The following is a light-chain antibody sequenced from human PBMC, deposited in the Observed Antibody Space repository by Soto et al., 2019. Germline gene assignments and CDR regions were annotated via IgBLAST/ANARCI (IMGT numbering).Light chain of an antibody. J-gene: IGKJ1*01. Sequence: EILMTQSPATLSVSPGERAILSCRASQTIGTNLVWYQQKPGQAPRLLLYGASTRATGVPARFSGSLSGTDFTLTVSSLQSEDFAVYYCQQYYNWPPWTFGLGTKVEIK. CDR1: QTIGTN. CDR2: GAS. CDR3: QQYYNWPPWT. V-gene: IGKV3-15*01.